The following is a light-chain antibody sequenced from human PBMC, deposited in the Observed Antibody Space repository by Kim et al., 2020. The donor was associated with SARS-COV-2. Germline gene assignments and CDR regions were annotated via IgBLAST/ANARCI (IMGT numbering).Light chain of an antibody. Sequence: EILLTQSPDTLSLSPGDRATLSCRATQSISDNYVGWYQQKPGQPPRLLIYAASTRATGIPGRFTGSGAGTHFILTIDRLEPEDFAVYFCQQYGSSPRTFGGGTKLEI. CDR2: AAS. CDR1: QSISDNY. CDR3: QQYGSSPRT. J-gene: IGKJ4*01. V-gene: IGKV3-20*01.